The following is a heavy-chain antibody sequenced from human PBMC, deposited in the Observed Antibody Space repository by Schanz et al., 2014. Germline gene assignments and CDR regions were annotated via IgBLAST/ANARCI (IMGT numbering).Heavy chain of an antibody. V-gene: IGHV1-8*01. J-gene: IGHJ6*03. D-gene: IGHD3-3*01. Sequence: QVQLVQSGAEVKKPGASVKVSCKASGYTFTSYDINWVRQATGQGLEWMGWMNSKTGNTGYAQRFQGRVTMTRDTSASIVYMELSSLRSEDTAVFFCASGEARVTSSGVVIVPMNVWGKGTTVIVSS. CDR3: ASGEARVTSSGVVIVPMNV. CDR1: GYTFTSYD. CDR2: MNSKTGNT.